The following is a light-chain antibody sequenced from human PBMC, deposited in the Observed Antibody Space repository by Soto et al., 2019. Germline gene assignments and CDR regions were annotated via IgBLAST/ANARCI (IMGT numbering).Light chain of an antibody. J-gene: IGKJ1*01. V-gene: IGKV3-20*01. CDR3: QQYGSSPRT. CDR2: GAS. Sequence: EIVLTQSPATLSSFPGDRVTLSFRASQYINTRLAWYQHRPGQAPRLLMYGASIRAAGVPDRFSGSGSGTEFTLTISRLEPEDFAVYYCQQYGSSPRTFGQGTKVDIK. CDR1: QYINTR.